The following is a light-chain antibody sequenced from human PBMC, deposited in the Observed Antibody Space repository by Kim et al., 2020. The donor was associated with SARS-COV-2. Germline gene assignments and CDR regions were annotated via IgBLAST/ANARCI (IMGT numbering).Light chain of an antibody. CDR3: QQYENIPLT. Sequence: AYVGDRVTITCQATQDIDKSLIWYQQKRGEAPKLLIYEASKLQSGVPSRFSGGGSGTHFTFTVSSLEPEDIATYYCQQYENIPLTFGGGTKVDIK. CDR2: EAS. J-gene: IGKJ4*01. V-gene: IGKV1-33*01. CDR1: QDIDKS.